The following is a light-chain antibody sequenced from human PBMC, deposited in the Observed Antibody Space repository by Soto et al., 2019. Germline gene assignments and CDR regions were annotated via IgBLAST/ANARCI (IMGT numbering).Light chain of an antibody. CDR1: QGISSY. Sequence: ILMNQSPSLLSSSTGDRLTIRCRASQGISSYLAWYQQKPGKAPKFVIYAASTWQSGVPSRFSGSGYGTEFNLTISSLQTEDFATYYCQQLNTYPETFGQGTKVDIK. V-gene: IGKV1-9*01. J-gene: IGKJ1*01. CDR3: QQLNTYPET. CDR2: AAS.